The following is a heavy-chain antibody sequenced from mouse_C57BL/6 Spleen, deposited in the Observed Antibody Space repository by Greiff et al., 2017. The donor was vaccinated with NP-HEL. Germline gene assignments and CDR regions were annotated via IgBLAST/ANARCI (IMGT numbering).Heavy chain of an antibody. D-gene: IGHD4-1*01. CDR2: IDPSDSYI. J-gene: IGHJ3*01. CDR1: GYTFTSYW. Sequence: QVQLQQPGAELVMPGASVKLSCKASGYTFTSYWMHWVKQRPGQGLEWIGEIDPSDSYINYNQKFKGKSTLTVDKSSSTAYMQLSSLTSEDSAVYYCARSELGRSAYWGQGTLVTVSA. V-gene: IGHV1-69*01. CDR3: ARSELGRSAY.